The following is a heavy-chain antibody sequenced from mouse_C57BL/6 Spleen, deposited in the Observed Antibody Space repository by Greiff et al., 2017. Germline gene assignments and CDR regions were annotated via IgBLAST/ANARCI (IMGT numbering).Heavy chain of an antibody. CDR3: ACGPYYYGSCNYARDY. J-gene: IGHJ4*01. CDR1: GYTFTDYN. Sequence: VQLQQSGPELVKPGASVKMSCKASGYTFTDYNMHWVKQSHGKSLEWIGYINPNNGGTSYTQKFKGKATLTVNKSSRTAYMELRSLTSVDSAVYYCACGPYYYGSCNYARDYWVQGSTATVSS. CDR2: INPNNGGT. V-gene: IGHV1-22*01. D-gene: IGHD1-1*01.